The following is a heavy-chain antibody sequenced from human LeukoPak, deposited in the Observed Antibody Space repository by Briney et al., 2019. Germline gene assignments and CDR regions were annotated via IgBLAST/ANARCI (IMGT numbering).Heavy chain of an antibody. D-gene: IGHD3-22*01. V-gene: IGHV1-18*01. Sequence: ASVKVSCKTSGYTFTDYGITWVRQAPGQGLEWMGWISPHNRNTHSAQKFQGRVTMTTDISTITAYMELRSLRSDDTAVYYCAREGGYYYDSSGSIGYWGQGTLVTVSS. CDR3: AREGGYYYDSSGSIGY. CDR1: GYTFTDYG. CDR2: ISPHNRNT. J-gene: IGHJ4*02.